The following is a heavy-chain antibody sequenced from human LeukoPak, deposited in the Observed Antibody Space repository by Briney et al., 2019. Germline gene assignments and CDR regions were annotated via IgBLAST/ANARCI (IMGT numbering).Heavy chain of an antibody. Sequence: GGSLRLSCATSGFTFTNYAMTWVRQAPGKGLEWVSSISDTYGTTYYTDSVKGRCTISRDNSKNTVYLQLNNLRAEDTAIYFCVRHDSFIPFWGQGTLVTVSS. CDR1: GFTFTNYA. V-gene: IGHV3-23*01. CDR2: ISDTYGTT. CDR3: VRHDSFIPF. D-gene: IGHD3-16*02. J-gene: IGHJ4*02.